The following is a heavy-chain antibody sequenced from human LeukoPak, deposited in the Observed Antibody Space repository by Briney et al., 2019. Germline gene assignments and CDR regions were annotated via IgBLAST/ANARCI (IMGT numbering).Heavy chain of an antibody. J-gene: IGHJ4*02. CDR2: ISGSGGST. CDR3: AKDIAQGYTFGSIEQDY. V-gene: IGHV3-23*01. Sequence: GGSLRLSCAASGFTFSSYAMSWVRQAPGKGLEWVSAISGSGGSTYYADSVKGRFTISRDNSKNTLSLQMNSLRAEDTAVYYCAKDIAQGYTFGSIEQDYWGQGTLVTVSS. CDR1: GFTFSSYA. D-gene: IGHD5-18*01.